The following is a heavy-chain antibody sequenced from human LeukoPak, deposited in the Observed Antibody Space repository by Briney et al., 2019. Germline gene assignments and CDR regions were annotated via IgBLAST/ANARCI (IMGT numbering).Heavy chain of an antibody. D-gene: IGHD3-10*01. CDR3: ARGSSSGGFGELLPGGY. CDR2: TYYRSKWYN. Sequence: SQTLSLTCAISGDSVSDDTAGWNWIRQSPSRGLEWLGRTYYRSKWYNDYAISVKSRITINPDISKNQFSLHLNSVTPEDTAVYYCARGSSSGGFGELLPGGYWGQGTLVTVSS. J-gene: IGHJ4*02. V-gene: IGHV6-1*01. CDR1: GDSVSDDTAG.